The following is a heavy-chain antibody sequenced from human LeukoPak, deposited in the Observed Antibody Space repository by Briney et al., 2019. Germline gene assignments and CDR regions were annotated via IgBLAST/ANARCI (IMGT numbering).Heavy chain of an antibody. J-gene: IGHJ5*02. CDR2: IYTSGST. CDR3: ARGLRYFDWSYNWFDP. Sequence: SETLSLTCTVSGGSTTSGTYYWSWVRQPAGKGLEWIGRIYTSGSTSYNPSLKSRVTISIDTSKNQFSLKLSSVTAADTAMYYCARGLRYFDWSYNWFDPWGQGTLVTVSS. V-gene: IGHV4-61*02. D-gene: IGHD3-9*01. CDR1: GGSTTSGTYY.